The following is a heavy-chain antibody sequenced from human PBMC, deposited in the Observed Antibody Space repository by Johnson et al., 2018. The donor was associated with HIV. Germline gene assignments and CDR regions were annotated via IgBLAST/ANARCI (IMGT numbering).Heavy chain of an antibody. D-gene: IGHD6-19*01. J-gene: IGHJ3*02. CDR2: INWNGGST. V-gene: IGHV3-20*04. CDR3: ARVASSTIAVAGQPFDI. CDR1: GFTFDDYG. Sequence: VQLVESGGGVVRPGGSLRLSCAASGFTFDDYGMSWVRQAPGKGLEWVSGINWNGGSTGYADSVKGRFTISRDNAKNSLYLQMNRLIAEETACYYLARVASSTIAVAGQPFDIWGQGTMVTVSS.